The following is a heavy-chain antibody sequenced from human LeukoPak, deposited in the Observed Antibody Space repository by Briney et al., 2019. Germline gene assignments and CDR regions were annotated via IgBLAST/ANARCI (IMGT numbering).Heavy chain of an antibody. D-gene: IGHD3-10*01. CDR3: ASGTGRGVIGRRFDY. CDR1: GFTFSSYW. V-gene: IGHV3-7*01. CDR2: IKQDGSEK. J-gene: IGHJ4*02. Sequence: PGGSLRLSCAASGFTFSSYWMSWVRQAPGKGLEWVANIKQDGSEKYYVDSVKGRFTISRDNAKNSLYLQMNSLRAENTAVYYCASGTGRGVIGRRFDYWGQGTLVTVSS.